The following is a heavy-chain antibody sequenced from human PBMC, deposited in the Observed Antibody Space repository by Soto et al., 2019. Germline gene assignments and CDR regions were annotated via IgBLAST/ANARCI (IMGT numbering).Heavy chain of an antibody. Sequence: SETLSLTCAVSGGSFSSYYWSWIRQPPGEGLEWIGSIYYSGSTNYNPSLKSRVTISIDTSKNQFSLKLSSVTAADTAMYFCARAYYGDYPYFDYWGQGTLVTVSS. CDR1: GGSFSSYY. V-gene: IGHV4-59*01. J-gene: IGHJ4*02. CDR3: ARAYYGDYPYFDY. CDR2: IYYSGST. D-gene: IGHD4-17*01.